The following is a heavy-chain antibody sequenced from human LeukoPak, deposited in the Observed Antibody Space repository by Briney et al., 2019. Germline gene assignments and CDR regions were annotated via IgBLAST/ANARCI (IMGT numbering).Heavy chain of an antibody. CDR3: AREGRYCGSSTCYDY. J-gene: IGHJ4*02. V-gene: IGHV3-30-3*01. D-gene: IGHD2-21*01. CDR2: ISYDGSNQ. CDR1: GFTFSTYA. Sequence: GRSLRLSCAASGFTFSTYAMHWVRQAPDNGLEWVAVISYDGSNQYYADSVKGRFTISRDNSKNTLYLQMNSLRAEDTAMYYCAREGRYCGSSTCYDYWGQGTLVTVSS.